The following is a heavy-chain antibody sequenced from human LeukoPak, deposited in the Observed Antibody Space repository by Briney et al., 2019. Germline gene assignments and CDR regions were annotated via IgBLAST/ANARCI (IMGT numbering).Heavy chain of an antibody. CDR2: IMRDGSSI. D-gene: IGHD6-19*01. CDR1: GFTFTINW. J-gene: IGHJ4*02. Sequence: GGSLRLACEAAGFTFTINWMHWVRQAPGQGLGWLSCIMRDGSSISHAESVKGRFSISSDNAKNMVYMKLKSLSAADKDVYYCGAVSSSGWADITFDNWGRGNLARVTS. CDR3: GAVSSSGWADITFDN. V-gene: IGHV3-74*01.